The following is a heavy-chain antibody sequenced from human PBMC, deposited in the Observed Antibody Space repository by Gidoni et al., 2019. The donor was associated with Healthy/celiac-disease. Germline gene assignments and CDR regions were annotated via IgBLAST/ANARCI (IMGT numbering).Heavy chain of an antibody. Sequence: EVQLVESGGGLVKPGGSLRLSCAASGFTFSSYSMNWVRQAPGKGLEWVSSISSSSSYIYYADSVKGRFTISRDNAKNSLYLQMNSLRAEDTAVYYCARDVRRKDYRDEGDFDYWGQGTLVTVSS. CDR1: GFTFSSYS. CDR3: ARDVRRKDYRDEGDFDY. D-gene: IGHD4-4*01. CDR2: ISSSSSYI. J-gene: IGHJ4*02. V-gene: IGHV3-21*01.